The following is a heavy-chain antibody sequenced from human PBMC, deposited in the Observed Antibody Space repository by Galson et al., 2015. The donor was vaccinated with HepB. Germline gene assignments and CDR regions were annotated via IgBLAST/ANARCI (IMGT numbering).Heavy chain of an antibody. V-gene: IGHV1-18*01. CDR1: GYTFTSHG. Sequence: SVKVSCKASGYTFTSHGISWVRQAPGQGLEWMGWLSGYNTNRNFAQKFQGRVTMTTDASTSTAYMELRSLTSDDTAVYYCARDRAFDYDSSGYSLWNAFDLWGQGTMVTVSS. D-gene: IGHD3-22*01. CDR3: ARDRAFDYDSSGYSLWNAFDL. J-gene: IGHJ3*01. CDR2: LSGYNTNR.